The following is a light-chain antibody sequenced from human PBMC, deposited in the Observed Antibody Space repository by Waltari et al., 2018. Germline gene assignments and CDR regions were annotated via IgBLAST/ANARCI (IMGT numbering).Light chain of an antibody. CDR3: QQYYSTLLT. Sequence: DIVMTQSPDSLAVSLGERATINCKSSQSVLYSSNNKNYLAWYQQKPVQPPKLLIYWASTRESGVPDRFSGSGSGTYFTLTISSLQAEDVAVYYCQQYYSTLLTFGGGTKVEIK. CDR2: WAS. CDR1: QSVLYSSNNKNY. J-gene: IGKJ4*01. V-gene: IGKV4-1*01.